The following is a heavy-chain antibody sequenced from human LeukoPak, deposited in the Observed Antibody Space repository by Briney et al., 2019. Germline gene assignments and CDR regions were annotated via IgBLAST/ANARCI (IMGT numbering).Heavy chain of an antibody. Sequence: PGGSLRLSCAASGFTFSSYGMSWVRQAPGKGLEWVSAISGSGGSTYYADSVKGRFTISRDNSKNTLYLQMNSLRAEDTAVYYCAKFPTTYYYGSGSYYAADPHFDYWGQGTLVTVSS. CDR1: GFTFSSYG. CDR3: AKFPTTYYYGSGSYYAADPHFDY. J-gene: IGHJ4*02. V-gene: IGHV3-23*01. D-gene: IGHD3-10*01. CDR2: ISGSGGST.